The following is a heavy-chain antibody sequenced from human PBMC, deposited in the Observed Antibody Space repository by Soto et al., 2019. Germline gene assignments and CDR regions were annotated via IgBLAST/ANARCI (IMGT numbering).Heavy chain of an antibody. CDR1: GDTFTFYS. V-gene: IGHV1-69*02. D-gene: IGHD3-10*01. Sequence: QVQLVQSGAEVKRPGSSVKVSCKASGDTFTFYSINWVRQAPGLGLEWMGRINPILSMSNYAQRFQGRVTMTADKATRTASMELSSLRSEDTAIYYCASSYGSGYRAFDYWGQGALVTVSS. CDR3: ASSYGSGYRAFDY. CDR2: INPILSMS. J-gene: IGHJ4*02.